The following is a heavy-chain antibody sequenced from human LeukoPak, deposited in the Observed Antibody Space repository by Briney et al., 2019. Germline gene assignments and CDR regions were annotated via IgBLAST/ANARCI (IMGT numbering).Heavy chain of an antibody. CDR3: AKDKFAPCSGGSCYSGFDY. Sequence: GGSLRLSCAASGFTFSSYGMSWVRQAPGKGLEWVSAISGSGGSTYYADSVKGRFTISRDNSKNTLYLQMNSLRAEDTAVHYCAKDKFAPCSGGSCYSGFDYWGQGTLVTVSS. V-gene: IGHV3-23*01. D-gene: IGHD2-15*01. J-gene: IGHJ4*02. CDR1: GFTFSSYG. CDR2: ISGSGGST.